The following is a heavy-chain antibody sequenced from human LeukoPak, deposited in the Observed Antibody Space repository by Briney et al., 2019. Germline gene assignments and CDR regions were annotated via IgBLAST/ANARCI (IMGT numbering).Heavy chain of an antibody. CDR2: FDPEDGET. D-gene: IGHD6-19*01. V-gene: IGHV1-24*01. Sequence: ASVKVSCKVSGYTLTELSMHWVRQAPGKGLEWMGGFDPEDGETIYAQKFQGRVTMTEDTSTDTAYMELSSLRSEDTAVYYCATDNPTRSRGGWYLGYFDYWGQGTLVTVSS. J-gene: IGHJ4*02. CDR3: ATDNPTRSRGGWYLGYFDY. CDR1: GYTLTELS.